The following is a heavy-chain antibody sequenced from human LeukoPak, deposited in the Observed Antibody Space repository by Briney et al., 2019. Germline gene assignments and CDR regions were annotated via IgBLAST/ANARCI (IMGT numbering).Heavy chain of an antibody. CDR3: ARNSQTYCSGGSCYPEDYYYYYMDV. D-gene: IGHD2-15*01. CDR2: IIPIFGTA. J-gene: IGHJ6*03. Sequence: SVKVSCKASGGTFSSYAISWVRQAPGQGLEWMGGIIPIFGTANYAQKFQGRVTITADESTSTAYMELRSLRSDDTAVYYCARNSQTYCSGGSCYPEDYYYYYMDVWGKGTTVTVSS. V-gene: IGHV1-69*01. CDR1: GGTFSSYA.